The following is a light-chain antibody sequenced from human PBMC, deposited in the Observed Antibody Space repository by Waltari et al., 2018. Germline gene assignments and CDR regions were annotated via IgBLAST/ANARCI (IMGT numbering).Light chain of an antibody. CDR1: YSHVGAHV. J-gene: IGLJ2*01. CDR3: ASWDDSLNGRWV. Sequence: QSVLTQPPSASGTPGQRVPISCSGRYSHVGAHVVNWYQHLPGTAPKLLIYRNDRRPSGVPDRFSASKSGTSASLAISGLRPEDEADYYCASWDDSLNGRWVFGGGTKLTVL. CDR2: RND. V-gene: IGLV1-44*01.